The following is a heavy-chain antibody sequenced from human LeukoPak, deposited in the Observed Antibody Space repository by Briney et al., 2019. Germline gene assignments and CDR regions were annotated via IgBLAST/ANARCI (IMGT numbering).Heavy chain of an antibody. CDR3: ARDKIYYDSSKTLYD. D-gene: IGHD3-22*01. V-gene: IGHV3-30-3*01. CDR1: GFTFSRSA. CDR2: TSYDGIHK. J-gene: IGHJ4*02. Sequence: PGGSLRLSCTDSGFTFSRSAMHWVRQAPGKGLEWVAVTSYDGIHKYYADSVQGRFTISRDNSKNTLYLQMNSLRAEDTAIYYCARDKIYYDSSKTLYDWGQGTLVTVSS.